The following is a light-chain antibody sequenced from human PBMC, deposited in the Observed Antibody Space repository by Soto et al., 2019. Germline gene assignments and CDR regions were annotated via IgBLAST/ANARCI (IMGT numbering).Light chain of an antibody. CDR2: DVS. Sequence: QSALTQPASVSGSPGQSITISCSGTSSDVGGYNSVSWYQQYPGKAPKLMIYDVSNRPSGVSNRFSGSKSGNTASLNISGLQAEDEADYYCSSYTSSSTYVVFGGGTKLTVL. CDR3: SSYTSSSTYVV. J-gene: IGLJ2*01. CDR1: SSDVGGYNS. V-gene: IGLV2-14*01.